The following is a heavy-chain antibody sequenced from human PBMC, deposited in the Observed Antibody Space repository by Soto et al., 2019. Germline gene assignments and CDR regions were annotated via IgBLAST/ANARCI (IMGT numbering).Heavy chain of an antibody. Sequence: SETLSLTCTVSGGSISSSSYYWGWIRQPPGKGLEWIGSIYYSGSTYYNPSFESRVAISVDTSKSQFSLNVTSVTAADTAVYFCARGRYCLTGRCFPNWFDSWGQGALVTVSS. CDR2: IYYSGST. D-gene: IGHD7-27*01. CDR3: ARGRYCLTGRCFPNWFDS. J-gene: IGHJ5*01. V-gene: IGHV4-39*01. CDR1: GGSISSSSYY.